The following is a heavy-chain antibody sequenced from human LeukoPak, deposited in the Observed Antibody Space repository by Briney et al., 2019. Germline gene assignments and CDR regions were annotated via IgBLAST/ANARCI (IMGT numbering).Heavy chain of an antibody. CDR2: INPSSGGT. CDR3: ARGEHGGTGRY. D-gene: IGHD4-23*01. V-gene: IGHV1-2*02. J-gene: IGHJ4*02. Sequence: ASVKVSCKPSGYTFTGYYMHWVRQAPGQGLEWMGWINPSSGGTNYPQKFQGRVTMTRDTSLSTAYMELSGLRSDDTAVYYCARGEHGGTGRYWGQGTLVTVSS. CDR1: GYTFTGYY.